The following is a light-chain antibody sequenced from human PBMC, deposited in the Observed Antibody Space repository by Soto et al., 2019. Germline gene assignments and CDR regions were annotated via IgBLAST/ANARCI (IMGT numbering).Light chain of an antibody. CDR3: XHXXXXSGT. Sequence: DIQMTQSPSTLSASVGDRVSITCRASQSISTWLAWYQQKPGKAPKLLIYRASSLESGVPSRFSGSGSGTEFTLTISSLQPDDXAXXXXXHXXXXSGTFGPGTKVDIK. V-gene: IGKV1-5*03. CDR2: RAS. CDR1: QSISTW. J-gene: IGKJ3*01.